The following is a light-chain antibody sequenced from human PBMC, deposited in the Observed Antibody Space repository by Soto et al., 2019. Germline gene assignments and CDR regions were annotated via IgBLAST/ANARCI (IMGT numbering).Light chain of an antibody. CDR1: QSLTSN. CDR3: QQYNNWPRT. J-gene: IGKJ1*01. V-gene: IGKV3-15*01. Sequence: EIVMTQSPATLSVSPGERATLSCRASQSLTSNLAWYQQKPGQPPRLLIYGASSRATGIPARFSGSGSGTEFTLTIFSLQSEDFAVYYCQQYNNWPRTFGQGTKVDIK. CDR2: GAS.